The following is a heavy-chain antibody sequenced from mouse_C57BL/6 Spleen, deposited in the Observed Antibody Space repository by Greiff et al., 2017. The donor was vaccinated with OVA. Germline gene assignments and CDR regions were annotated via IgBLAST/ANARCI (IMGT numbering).Heavy chain of an antibody. CDR3: ARTTVDGPYFDY. CDR2: IYPGSGST. Sequence: QVQLKQSGAELVKPGASVKMSCKASGYTFTSYWITWVKQRPGQGLEWIGDIYPGSGSTNYNEKFKSKATLTVDTSSSTAYMQLSSLTSEDSAVYYCARTTVDGPYFDYWGQGTTLTVSS. CDR1: GYTFTSYW. D-gene: IGHD1-1*01. J-gene: IGHJ2*01. V-gene: IGHV1-55*01.